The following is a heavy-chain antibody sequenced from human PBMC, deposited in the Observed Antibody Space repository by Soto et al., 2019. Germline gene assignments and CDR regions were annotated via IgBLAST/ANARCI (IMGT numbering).Heavy chain of an antibody. CDR1: GGSISSGGYS. CDR2: IYYSGST. J-gene: IGHJ4*02. D-gene: IGHD3-16*02. V-gene: IGHV4-30-2*03. Sequence: SETLSLTCAVSGGSISSGGYSWSWIRQPPGKGLEWIGSIYYSGSTFYNPSLKSRVTISVETPKNQFSLKLSSVTAADTAVYYCARAGYVWGSYPPQGYFDYWGQGTLVTVSS. CDR3: ARAGYVWGSYPPQGYFDY.